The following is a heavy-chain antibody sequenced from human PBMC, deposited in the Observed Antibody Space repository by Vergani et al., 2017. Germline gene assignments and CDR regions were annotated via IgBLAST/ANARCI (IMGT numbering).Heavy chain of an antibody. D-gene: IGHD2-21*01. CDR2: INNNGGST. Sequence: QLLESGGGLIQPGGSLRLSCSASGITFNSYAMTWVRQASGKGLELVPGINNNGGSTYYADSGKGRLTISKVNSKNTLYLQMPDLRAEDTATYYWAKVCYSTNCPYCGGAFDVWGHGTMVTVSS. J-gene: IGHJ3*01. CDR1: GITFNSYA. V-gene: IGHV3-23*01. CDR3: AKVCYSTNCPYCGGAFDV.